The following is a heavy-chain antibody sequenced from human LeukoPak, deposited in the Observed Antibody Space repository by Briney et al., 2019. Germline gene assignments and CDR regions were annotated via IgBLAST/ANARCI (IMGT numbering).Heavy chain of an antibody. V-gene: IGHV3-11*01. D-gene: IGHD4-11*01. J-gene: IGHJ5*02. Sequence: PGGSLRLSCAASGFTFSDYYMSWIRQAPGKGLEWVSYISSSGSTTYYADSVKGRFTISRDNSKNTLYLQMNSLRAEDTAVYYCAKDRMTTVTINWFDPWGQGTLVTVSS. CDR2: ISSSGSTT. CDR1: GFTFSDYY. CDR3: AKDRMTTVTINWFDP.